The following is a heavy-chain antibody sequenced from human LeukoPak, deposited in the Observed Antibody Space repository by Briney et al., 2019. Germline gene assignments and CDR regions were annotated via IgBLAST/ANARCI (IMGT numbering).Heavy chain of an antibody. CDR2: LNNNGRNR. V-gene: IGHV3-23*01. Sequence: PGGSLRLSCAASGFTFSSYAMTWVRQPPGKGLEWVSSLNNNGRNRYYADSVKGRFTISRDNSKNTLYLQMTNLRVEDTAVYFCAKDHGRSSGWPADCWGQGTLVTVSA. CDR1: GFTFSSYA. CDR3: AKDHGRSSGWPADC. J-gene: IGHJ4*01. D-gene: IGHD6-19*01.